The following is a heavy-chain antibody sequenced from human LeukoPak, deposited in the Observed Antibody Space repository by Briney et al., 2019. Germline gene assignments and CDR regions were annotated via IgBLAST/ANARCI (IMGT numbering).Heavy chain of an antibody. CDR1: GFTFSSYS. D-gene: IGHD4-23*01. V-gene: IGHV3-53*01. CDR3: AREGVYGGNAAE. J-gene: IGHJ4*02. Sequence: GGSLRLSCAASGFTFSSYSMNWVRQAPGKGLEWVSVIYSGGGTYYADSVKGRFTISRDNSRNTLYLQMNSLRAEDTAVYYCAREGVYGGNAAEWGQGTLVTVSS. CDR2: IYSGGGT.